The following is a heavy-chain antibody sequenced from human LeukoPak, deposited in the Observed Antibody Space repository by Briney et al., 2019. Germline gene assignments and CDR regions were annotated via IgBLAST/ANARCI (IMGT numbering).Heavy chain of an antibody. V-gene: IGHV1-8*01. J-gene: IGHJ6*02. CDR3: ARGYNWNDVAYYYYYYGMDV. CDR1: GYTFTSYD. D-gene: IGHD1-20*01. CDR2: MNPNSGNT. Sequence: ASVKVSCKASGYTFTSYDINWVRQATGQGLEWMGWMNPNSGNTGYAQKFQGRVTMTRNTSISTAYMELSSLRSEDTAVYYCARGYNWNDVAYYYYYYGMDVWGQGTTVTVSS.